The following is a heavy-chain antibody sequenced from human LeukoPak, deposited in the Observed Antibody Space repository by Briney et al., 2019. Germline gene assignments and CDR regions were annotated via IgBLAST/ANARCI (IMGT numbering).Heavy chain of an antibody. CDR3: AKWDSSVYNFDY. D-gene: IGHD3-22*01. V-gene: IGHV3-23*01. J-gene: IGHJ4*02. CDR1: GFTFSSYA. CDR2: ISGSGGRT. Sequence: GGSLRLSCAASGFTFSSYAMSSVGQAPGKGLEWVSAISGSGGRTYYAASVQGRFDISSDKSKNTLYLPMNSLRAEQTAVYYCAKWDSSVYNFDYWGQGTLVTVSS.